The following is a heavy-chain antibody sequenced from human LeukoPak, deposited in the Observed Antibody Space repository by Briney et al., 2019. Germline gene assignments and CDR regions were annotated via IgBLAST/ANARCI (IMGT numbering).Heavy chain of an antibody. V-gene: IGHV3-30-3*01. CDR1: GFAFSSYA. D-gene: IGHD2-2*01. CDR3: ARGGNVVVPVAMTLYDAFDI. CDR2: ISYDGSNK. Sequence: GGSLRLSCAASGFAFSSYAMHWVRQAPGKGLEWVAVISYDGSNKYYADSVKGRFTISRDNSKNTLYLQMNSLRAEDTAVYYCARGGNVVVPVAMTLYDAFDIWGQGTMVTVSS. J-gene: IGHJ3*02.